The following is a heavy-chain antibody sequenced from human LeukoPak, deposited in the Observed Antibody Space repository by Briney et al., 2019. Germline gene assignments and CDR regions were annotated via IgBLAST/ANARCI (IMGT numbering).Heavy chain of an antibody. V-gene: IGHV3-66*01. CDR3: AKSPGTYSYYSYLDV. J-gene: IGHJ6*02. CDR2: IYTAGTT. CDR1: GSTVSNNY. Sequence: GGSLRLSCAASGSTVSNNYMSWVRQAPGKGLEWVSVIYTAGTTYYADSVKGRFTISRDNSRNTLYLQMNSLRAEDTAVYYCAKSPGTYSYYSYLDVWGQGTTVTVSS. D-gene: IGHD1-26*01.